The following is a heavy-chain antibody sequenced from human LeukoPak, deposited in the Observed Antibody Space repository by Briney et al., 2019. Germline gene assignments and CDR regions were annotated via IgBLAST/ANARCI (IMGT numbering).Heavy chain of an antibody. Sequence: GESLQISCKGSGYSLTSYWIGWVRPMPGKGLEWMGIIYPGDSDTRYSPSFQGQVTISADKSISTAYLQWSSLKASDTAMYYCARPNRDGYNRNPVDYWGQGTLVTVSS. D-gene: IGHD5-24*01. CDR3: ARPNRDGYNRNPVDY. J-gene: IGHJ4*02. CDR2: IYPGDSDT. V-gene: IGHV5-51*01. CDR1: GYSLTSYW.